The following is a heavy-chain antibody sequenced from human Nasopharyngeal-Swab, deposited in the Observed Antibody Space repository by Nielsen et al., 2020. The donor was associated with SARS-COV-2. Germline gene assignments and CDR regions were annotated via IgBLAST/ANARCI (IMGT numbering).Heavy chain of an antibody. V-gene: IGHV3-21*01. J-gene: IGHJ6*02. CDR2: ISSSSSYI. CDR1: GFTFSSYS. CDR3: ARVCSGGSCYGYYYGMDV. Sequence: GGSLRLSCATSGFTFSSYSMNWVRQAPGKGLEWVSSISSSSSYIYYADSVKGRFTISRDNAKNSLYLQMNSRRAEDTAVYYCARVCSGGSCYGYYYGMDVWGQGTTVTVSS. D-gene: IGHD2-15*01.